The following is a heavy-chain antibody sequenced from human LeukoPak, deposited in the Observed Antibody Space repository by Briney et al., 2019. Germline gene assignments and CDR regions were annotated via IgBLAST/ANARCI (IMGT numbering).Heavy chain of an antibody. J-gene: IGHJ6*02. CDR1: GFTFSSYA. Sequence: GGSLRLSCAASGFTFSSYAMSWVRQAPGKGLEWVSAISGSGGSTYYADSVKGRFTISRDNSKNTLYLQMNSLRAEDTALYYCAKDCVRYYYGMDVWGQGTTVTVSS. V-gene: IGHV3-23*01. CDR2: ISGSGGST. CDR3: AKDCVRYYYGMDV. D-gene: IGHD2-21*01.